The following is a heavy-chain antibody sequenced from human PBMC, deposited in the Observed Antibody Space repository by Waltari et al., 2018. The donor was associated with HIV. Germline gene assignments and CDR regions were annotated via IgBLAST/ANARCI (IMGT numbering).Heavy chain of an antibody. Sequence: QVQLQQWGAGLLKPSETLSLTCAVYGGSFSGYYWSWIRQPPGKGLEWIGEINHSGSTNYNPSLKSRVTISVDTSKNQFSLKLSSVNAADTAVYYCAGVGAVAGTLEAAFDPWGQGTLVTVSS. J-gene: IGHJ5*02. V-gene: IGHV4-34*01. CDR1: GGSFSGYY. CDR3: AGVGAVAGTLEAAFDP. D-gene: IGHD6-19*01. CDR2: INHSGST.